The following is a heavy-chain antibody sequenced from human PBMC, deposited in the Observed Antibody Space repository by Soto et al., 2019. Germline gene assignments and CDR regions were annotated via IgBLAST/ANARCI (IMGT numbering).Heavy chain of an antibody. J-gene: IGHJ4*02. CDR1: GGSISSYY. CDR2: IYYSGST. CDR3: ARVTPRYCSSTSCPPHFDY. Sequence: TSETLSRTCTVSGGSISSYYWSWIRQPPGKGLEWIGYIYYSGSTNYNPSLKSRVTISVDTSKNQFSLKLSSVTAADTAVYYCARVTPRYCSSTSCPPHFDYWGQGTLVTVSS. D-gene: IGHD2-2*01. V-gene: IGHV4-59*01.